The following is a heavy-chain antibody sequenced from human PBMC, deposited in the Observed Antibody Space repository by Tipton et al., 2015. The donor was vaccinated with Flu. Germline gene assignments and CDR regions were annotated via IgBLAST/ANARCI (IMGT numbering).Heavy chain of an antibody. D-gene: IGHD3-10*01. CDR2: IYSSGST. V-gene: IGHV4-39*01. CDR1: GGSINSVSHY. CDR3: ARLTYYYGSGTSDC. J-gene: IGHJ4*02. Sequence: GSLRLSCTVSGGSINSVSHYWGWIRQPPGKGLEWIGSIYSSGSTYYNPSLKSRVTISVDTSKNQFSLKLGSVTAADTAVYYCARLTYYYGSGTSDCWGQGTLLTVSS.